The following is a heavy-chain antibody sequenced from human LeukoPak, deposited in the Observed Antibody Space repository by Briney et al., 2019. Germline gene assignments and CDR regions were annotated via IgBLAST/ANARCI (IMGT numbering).Heavy chain of an antibody. CDR2: MNPNSGNT. V-gene: IGHV1-8*01. CDR1: GYTFTSYD. D-gene: IGHD3-3*01. Sequence: ASVKVSCKASGYTFTSYDINWVRQATGQGLEWMGWMNPNSGNTGYAQKFQGRVTITTDESTSTAYMELSSLRSEDTAVYYCARPRPPFTISTGGFDYWGQGTLVTVSS. J-gene: IGHJ4*02. CDR3: ARPRPPFTISTGGFDY.